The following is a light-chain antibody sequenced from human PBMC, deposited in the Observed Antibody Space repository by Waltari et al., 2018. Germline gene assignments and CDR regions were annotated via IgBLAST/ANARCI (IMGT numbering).Light chain of an antibody. V-gene: IGLV2-14*01. J-gene: IGLJ2*01. CDR1: SSDVGGSNY. Sequence: QSALTQPASVSGSPGQSITIPCPGTSSDVGGSNYVSWYQQHPGKAPKLMIYEVSNRPSGVSNRFSGSKSGNTASLSISGLQAEDEADYYCSSYTSSSTLVFGGGTKLTVL. CDR3: SSYTSSSTLV. CDR2: EVS.